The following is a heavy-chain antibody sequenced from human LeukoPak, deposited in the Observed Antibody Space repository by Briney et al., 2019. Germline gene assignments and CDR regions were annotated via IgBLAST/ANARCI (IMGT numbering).Heavy chain of an antibody. V-gene: IGHV1-69*13. CDR1: GGTFSGYA. Sequence: ASVKVSCKASGGTFSGYAISWVRQAPGQGLEWMGGIIPIFGTANYAQKFQGRVTITADESTSTAYMELSSLRSEDTAVYYCARKRVGATQFDYWGQGTLVTVSS. D-gene: IGHD1-26*01. CDR3: ARKRVGATQFDY. CDR2: IIPIFGTA. J-gene: IGHJ4*02.